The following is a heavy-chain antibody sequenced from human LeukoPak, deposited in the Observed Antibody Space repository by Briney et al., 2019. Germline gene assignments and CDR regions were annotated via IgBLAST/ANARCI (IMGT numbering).Heavy chain of an antibody. V-gene: IGHV1-2*06. Sequence: ASVKVSGKASGYTFTGYYIHWVRQAPGQGLEWMGRINPHTGGTSYTQKFQGRVTMTRDTSISTAYMELSGLRSDDTAVYYCAREQSITVAGTDYWGQGTLVTVSS. D-gene: IGHD6-19*01. CDR2: INPHTGGT. CDR1: GYTFTGYY. CDR3: AREQSITVAGTDY. J-gene: IGHJ4*02.